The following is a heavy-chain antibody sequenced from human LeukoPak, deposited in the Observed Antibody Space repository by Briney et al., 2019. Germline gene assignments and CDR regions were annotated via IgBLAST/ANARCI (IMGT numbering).Heavy chain of an antibody. V-gene: IGHV1-69*05. J-gene: IGHJ4*02. D-gene: IGHD1-26*01. CDR3: ARGAIVGATHFDY. CDR2: IIPIFGTA. CDR1: GGTFSSYA. Sequence: SVKVSCKASGGTFSSYAISWVRQAPGQALEWMGRIIPIFGTANYAQKFQGRVTINTDETTSTAYMELSSLRSEDTAVYYCARGAIVGATHFDYWGQGTLVTVSS.